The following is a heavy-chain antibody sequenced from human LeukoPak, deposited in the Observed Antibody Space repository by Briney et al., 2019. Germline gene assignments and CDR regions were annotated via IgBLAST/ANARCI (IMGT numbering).Heavy chain of an antibody. CDR3: ASAHLEYCSSTSCYEGPYYFDY. V-gene: IGHV4-39*01. CDR2: FYYSGST. CDR1: GGSISSSSYY. Sequence: PSDTVSLTCTVSGGSISSSSYYWGWIRQPPGKGLEWIGSFYYSGSTYDNPSLKSRVTISVDTSKNQFSLKLSSVTAADTAVYYCASAHLEYCSSTSCYEGPYYFDYWGQGTLVTVSP. D-gene: IGHD2-2*01. J-gene: IGHJ4*02.